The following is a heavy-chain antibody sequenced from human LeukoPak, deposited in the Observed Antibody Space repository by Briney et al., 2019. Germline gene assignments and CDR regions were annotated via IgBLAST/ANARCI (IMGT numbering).Heavy chain of an antibody. CDR3: ASLSGSYYVPFDY. V-gene: IGHV3-21*01. J-gene: IGHJ4*02. Sequence: PGGSLRLSCAASGFTFSSYSMNWVRQAPGKGLEWVSSISSGSSYIYYADSVKGRFTISRDNAKNSLYLQMNSLRAEDTAVYYCASLSGSYYVPFDYWGQGTLVTVSS. CDR2: ISSGSSYI. D-gene: IGHD1-26*01. CDR1: GFTFSSYS.